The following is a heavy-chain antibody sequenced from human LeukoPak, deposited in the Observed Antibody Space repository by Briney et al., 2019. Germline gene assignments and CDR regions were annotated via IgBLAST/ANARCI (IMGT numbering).Heavy chain of an antibody. CDR3: ARNTYYFDY. D-gene: IGHD1/OR15-1a*01. CDR1: GGSISSSSYY. V-gene: IGHV4-39*01. CDR2: IYYSGST. J-gene: IGHJ4*02. Sequence: SETLSLTCTVSGGSISSSSYYWGWIRQPPGKGLEWIGSIYYSGSTYYNPSLKSRVTISVDTSKNQFSLKLSSVTAADTAVYYCARNTYYFDYWGQGTPVTVSS.